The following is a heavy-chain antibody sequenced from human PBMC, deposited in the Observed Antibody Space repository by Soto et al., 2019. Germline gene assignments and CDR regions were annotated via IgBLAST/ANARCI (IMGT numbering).Heavy chain of an antibody. CDR1: GHTFTSYG. D-gene: IGHD2-15*01. J-gene: IGHJ4*02. CDR3: ARALYSRGGSCYFDY. V-gene: IGHV1-18*01. Sequence: QVQLVQCGAEVVKPGASVRVSCKTSGHTFTSYGFTWVRQAPGQGLEWMGWISVYNGNTNYAQKLQGIVTMTTDTSTSTAYMELRSLSSDDTAVYYCARALYSRGGSCYFDYWGQGTLVTVSS. CDR2: ISVYNGNT.